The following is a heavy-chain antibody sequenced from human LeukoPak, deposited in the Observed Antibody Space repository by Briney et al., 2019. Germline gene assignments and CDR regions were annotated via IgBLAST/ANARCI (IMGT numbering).Heavy chain of an antibody. Sequence: GGSLRLSCAASGFTFSSYGMHWVRQAPGKGLEWVSGISWNSGSIGYADSVKGRFAISRDNAKNSLYLQMNSLRAEDTALYYCAKDIRRYSGYRPYYFDYWGQGTLVTVSS. CDR2: ISWNSGSI. J-gene: IGHJ4*02. V-gene: IGHV3-9*01. CDR3: AKDIRRYSGYRPYYFDY. CDR1: GFTFSSYG. D-gene: IGHD5-12*01.